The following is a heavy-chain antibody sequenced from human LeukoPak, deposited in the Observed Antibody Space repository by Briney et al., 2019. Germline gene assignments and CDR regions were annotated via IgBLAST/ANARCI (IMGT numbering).Heavy chain of an antibody. Sequence: GGSLRLSCAASGFTFSGYSMNWVRRAPGKGLDWVSYISSSGTTMYYADSVKGRFTISRDNAKNSLYLQMNSLRDEDTAVYYCAVEGYCSGGSCYTNWFDPWGQGTLVTVSS. CDR2: ISSSGTTM. V-gene: IGHV3-48*02. CDR3: AVEGYCSGGSCYTNWFDP. D-gene: IGHD2-15*01. J-gene: IGHJ5*02. CDR1: GFTFSGYS.